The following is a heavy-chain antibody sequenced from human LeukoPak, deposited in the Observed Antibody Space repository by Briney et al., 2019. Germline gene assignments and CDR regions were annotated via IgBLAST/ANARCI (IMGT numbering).Heavy chain of an antibody. CDR3: ARAGYSYGPDY. V-gene: IGHV4-38-2*02. D-gene: IGHD5-18*01. CDR1: GGSIGSGYY. J-gene: IGHJ4*02. CDR2: IYHSGST. Sequence: SETLSLTCTVSGGSIGSGYYWGWIRQPPGKGLEWIGSIYHSGSTYYNPSLKSRVTISVDTSKNQFSLKLSSVTAADTAVYYCARAGYSYGPDYWGQGTLVTVSS.